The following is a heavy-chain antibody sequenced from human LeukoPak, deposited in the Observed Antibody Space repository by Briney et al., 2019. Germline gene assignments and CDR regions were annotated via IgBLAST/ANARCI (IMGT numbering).Heavy chain of an antibody. CDR2: INHSGST. D-gene: IGHD3-10*01. CDR3: ARDRGITMVRGLD. CDR1: GGSFSGYY. Sequence: SETLSLTCAVYGGSFSGYYWSWIRQPPGKGLEWIGEINHSGSTNYNPSLKSRVTISVDTSKNQFSLKLSSVTAADTAVYYCARDRGITMVRGLDWGQGTLVTVSS. V-gene: IGHV4-34*01. J-gene: IGHJ4*02.